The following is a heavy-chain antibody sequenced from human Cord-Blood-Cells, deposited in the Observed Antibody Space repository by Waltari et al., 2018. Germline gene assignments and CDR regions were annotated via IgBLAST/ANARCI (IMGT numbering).Heavy chain of an antibody. J-gene: IGHJ4*02. CDR3: AAYYDILTGYFDY. CDR2: FEPEDGET. CDR1: GYTPTELS. D-gene: IGHD3-9*01. V-gene: IGHV1-24*01. Sequence: QVQLVQSGAEVKKPGTSLKVSCKVSGYTPTELSMHWVGQAPGKGLEWVGGFEPEDGETIYAQKFQGRVTMTEDTSTDTAYMELSSLRSEDTAVYYCAAYYDILTGYFDYWGQGTLVTVSS.